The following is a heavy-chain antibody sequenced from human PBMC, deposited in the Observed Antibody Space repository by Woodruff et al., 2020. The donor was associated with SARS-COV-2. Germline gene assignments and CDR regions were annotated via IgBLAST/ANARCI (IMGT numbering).Heavy chain of an antibody. Sequence: TRYSPSFQAQVTISADKSISTAYLQWSSLKASDTAMYYCARHGNTKSGVWLALRKAFDIWGQGTMVTVSS. CDR2: T. D-gene: IGHD3-16*01. CDR3: ARHGNTKSGVWLALRKAFDI. J-gene: IGHJ3*02. V-gene: IGHV5-51*01.